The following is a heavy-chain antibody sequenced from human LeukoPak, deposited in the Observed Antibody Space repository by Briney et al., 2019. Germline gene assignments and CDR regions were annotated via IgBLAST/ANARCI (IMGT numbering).Heavy chain of an antibody. J-gene: IGHJ4*02. D-gene: IGHD3-22*01. CDR2: IIPIFGTA. CDR3: ARSGDYYDSSGYPVFDY. Sequence: GASVKVSCKASGGTFSSYAISWVRQAPGQGLEWMGGIIPIFGTANYAQKFQGRVTITADESTSTAYMELSSLRSEDTAVYYCARSGDYYDSSGYPVFDYWGQGTLVTVSS. CDR1: GGTFSSYA. V-gene: IGHV1-69*13.